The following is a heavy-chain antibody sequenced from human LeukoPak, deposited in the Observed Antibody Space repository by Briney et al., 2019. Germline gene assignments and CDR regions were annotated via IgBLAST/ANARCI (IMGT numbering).Heavy chain of an antibody. J-gene: IGHJ4*02. CDR1: GFDFSSSS. Sequence: GESLKISCKCSGFDFSSSSIGWVRQMPGKGLEWMTIIRPADSDTRYSSSSRGQVTISADKSISTAYLQWSSLKASDTALYYCARQGGSGLFDFWGQGTLVTVSS. D-gene: IGHD3-10*01. V-gene: IGHV5-51*01. CDR3: ARQGGSGLFDF. CDR2: IRPADSDT.